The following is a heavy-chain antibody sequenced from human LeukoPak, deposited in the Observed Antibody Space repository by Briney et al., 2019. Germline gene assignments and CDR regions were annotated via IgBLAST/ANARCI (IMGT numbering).Heavy chain of an antibody. CDR1: GFTASSNY. CDR2: IYSGGST. D-gene: IGHD1-26*01. CDR3: ARAVGARAYFDY. Sequence: GGSLRLSCAASGFTASSNYMSWVRQAPGKGLEWVSVIYSGGSTYYADSVKGRFTISRDNSKNTLYLQMNSLRAEDTAVYYCARAVGARAYFDYWGQGTLVTVSS. J-gene: IGHJ4*02. V-gene: IGHV3-66*02.